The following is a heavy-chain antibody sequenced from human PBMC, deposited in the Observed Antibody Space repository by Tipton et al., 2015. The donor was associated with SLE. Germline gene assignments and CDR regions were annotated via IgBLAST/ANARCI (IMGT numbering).Heavy chain of an antibody. D-gene: IGHD1-1*01. CDR1: GGSISSYY. Sequence: LRLPCTVSGGSISSYYWSWIRQPPGKGLEWIGYIYYSGSTNYNPSLKSRVTISVDTSKNQFSLKLGSVTAADTAVYYCARVGSRLGYFQHWGQGTLVTVSS. J-gene: IGHJ1*01. V-gene: IGHV4-59*01. CDR2: IYYSGST. CDR3: ARVGSRLGYFQH.